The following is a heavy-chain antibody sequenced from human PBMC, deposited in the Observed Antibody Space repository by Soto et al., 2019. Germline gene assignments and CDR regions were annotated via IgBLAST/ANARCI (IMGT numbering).Heavy chain of an antibody. CDR1: GGSISSGGYS. V-gene: IGHV4-30-2*01. Sequence: QLQLQESGSGLVKPSQTLSLTCAVSGGSISSGGYSWSWIRQPPGKGLEWIGYIYHSGSTYYNPSLQSRVTISVDRSTTQCSLKLSSVTAADTAVYYCAAGGGLPRYYWGQGTLVTVSS. J-gene: IGHJ4*02. D-gene: IGHD5-12*01. CDR3: AAGGGLPRYY. CDR2: IYHSGST.